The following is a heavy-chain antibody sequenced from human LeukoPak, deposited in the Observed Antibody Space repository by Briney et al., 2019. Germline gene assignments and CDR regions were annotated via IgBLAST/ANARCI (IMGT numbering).Heavy chain of an antibody. CDR1: GGSISSSSYY. Sequence: NPSETLSLTCTVSGGSISSSSYYWNWIRQPPGKGLEWIGYIYYTGSTNYNPSLKSRVTMSVDTSKNQFTLKLTSVTAADTAMYYCSRMYCTSTNCYEYWGQGTLVSVSS. CDR2: IYYTGST. V-gene: IGHV4-61*05. CDR3: SRMYCTSTNCYEY. D-gene: IGHD2-2*01. J-gene: IGHJ4*02.